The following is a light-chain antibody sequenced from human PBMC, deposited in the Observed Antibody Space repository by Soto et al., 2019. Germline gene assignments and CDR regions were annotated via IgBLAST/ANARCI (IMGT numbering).Light chain of an antibody. CDR1: QNINRW. V-gene: IGKV1-5*01. Sequence: IQMTQSPSTLSASVGDRVTITCRASQNINRWLAWYQQKPGKAPMLLIYDASSLQSGAPSRFSGSGSGTEFTLTISSLQPADFATYYCQQYSRHWTFGQGTKVEV. CDR3: QQYSRHWT. J-gene: IGKJ1*01. CDR2: DAS.